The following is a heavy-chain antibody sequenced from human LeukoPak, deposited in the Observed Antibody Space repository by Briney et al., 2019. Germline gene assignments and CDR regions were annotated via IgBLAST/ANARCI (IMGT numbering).Heavy chain of an antibody. V-gene: IGHV1-2*02. J-gene: IGHJ3*02. CDR3: ARAFLWFGESFYDAYDI. D-gene: IGHD3-10*01. Sequence: ASVKVSCKASGYTFTGYYMHWVRQAPGQGLEWMGWINPNSGGTNYARKFRGRVTMTRDTSISTAYMELSRLRSDDTAIYYCARAFLWFGESFYDAYDIWGQGTMVTVSS. CDR1: GYTFTGYY. CDR2: INPNSGGT.